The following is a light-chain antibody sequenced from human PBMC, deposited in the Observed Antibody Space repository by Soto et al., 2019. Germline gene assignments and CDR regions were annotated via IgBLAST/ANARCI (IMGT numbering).Light chain of an antibody. CDR3: QQYYTTPVT. Sequence: DIVMTQSPDSLALSLGERATINCKSSQSILYSSNNKDYLAWYQQKPGQPPKLLIYWASTREIGVPDRFSGSGSGTDFTLTISSLQAEDVAVYYCQQYYTTPVTFGQGTKVDIK. CDR2: WAS. J-gene: IGKJ1*01. V-gene: IGKV4-1*01. CDR1: QSILYSSNNKDY.